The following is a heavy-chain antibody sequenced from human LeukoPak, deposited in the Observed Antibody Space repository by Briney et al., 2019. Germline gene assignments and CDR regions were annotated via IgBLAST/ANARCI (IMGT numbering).Heavy chain of an antibody. CDR3: AKVETSGGANCYALDY. D-gene: IGHD2-2*01. Sequence: GGSLRLSCAASGFTFSSYAMTWVRQAPDKGLEWASAISGSDGSTYYADSVKGRFTISRDDPQNTLYLQMNSLSAEDTAVYYCAKVETSGGANCYALDYWGQGTLVTVSS. CDR2: ISGSDGST. CDR1: GFTFSSYA. J-gene: IGHJ4*02. V-gene: IGHV3-23*01.